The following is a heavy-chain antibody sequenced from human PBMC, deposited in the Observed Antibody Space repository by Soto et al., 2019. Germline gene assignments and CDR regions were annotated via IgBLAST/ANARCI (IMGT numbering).Heavy chain of an antibody. J-gene: IGHJ4*02. V-gene: IGHV4-30-2*01. CDR1: GGSISSGGYS. CDR2: IYHSGST. D-gene: IGHD4-17*01. CDR3: ARALYGDYKVDHFDY. Sequence: QLQLQESGSGLVKPSQTLSLTCAVSGGSISSGGYSWSWIRQPPGKGLEWIGYIYHSGSTYYNPSLKSRVTISVDRPKNQFSLKLRSVTAADTAVYYCARALYGDYKVDHFDYWGQGTLVTVSS.